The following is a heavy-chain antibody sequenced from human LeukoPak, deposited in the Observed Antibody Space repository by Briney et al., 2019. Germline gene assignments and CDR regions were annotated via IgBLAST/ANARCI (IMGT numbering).Heavy chain of an antibody. Sequence: ASVKVSCKASGYTFTSYSISWVRQAPGQGLEWMGWINPNSGGTNHAQKFQGRVTMTRDTSISTAYMELSRLRSDDTAVYYCARDRPLDADDYYGFYYFDYWGQGTLVTASS. D-gene: IGHD3-10*01. J-gene: IGHJ4*02. CDR3: ARDRPLDADDYYGFYYFDY. CDR1: GYTFTSYS. CDR2: INPNSGGT. V-gene: IGHV1-2*02.